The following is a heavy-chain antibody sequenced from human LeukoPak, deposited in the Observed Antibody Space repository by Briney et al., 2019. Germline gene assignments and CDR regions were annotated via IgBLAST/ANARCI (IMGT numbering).Heavy chain of an antibody. D-gene: IGHD6-6*01. Sequence: GGSLRLSCAASGFTFSAYWMSWVRQAPGKGLEWVANIKDDGSDKYYVDSVKGRFTISRDNAKNSLYLQMNSLRAEDTAVYFCSRAEYSPGYYSYDYYYMDVWGKGTTVTVSS. CDR3: SRAEYSPGYYSYDYYYMDV. V-gene: IGHV3-7*01. CDR2: IKDDGSDK. J-gene: IGHJ6*03. CDR1: GFTFSAYW.